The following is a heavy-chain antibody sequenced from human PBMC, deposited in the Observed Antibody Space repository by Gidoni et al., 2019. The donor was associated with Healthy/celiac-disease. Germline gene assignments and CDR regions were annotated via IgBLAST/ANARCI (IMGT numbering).Heavy chain of an antibody. CDR3: AKGGGRYGDGYYYYGMDV. D-gene: IGHD4-17*01. V-gene: IGHV3-23*01. Sequence: EVQLLESGGGLVQPGGSLRLSGAASGFTFSRYALSWVRQAPGKGLEWVSAISGSGGSTYYADSVKGRFTISRDNSKNTLYLQMNSLRAEDTAVYYCAKGGGRYGDGYYYYGMDVWGQGTTVTVSS. CDR1: GFTFSRYA. CDR2: ISGSGGST. J-gene: IGHJ6*02.